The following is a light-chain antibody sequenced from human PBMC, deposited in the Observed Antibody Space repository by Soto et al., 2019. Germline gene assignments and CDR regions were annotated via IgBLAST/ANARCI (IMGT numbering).Light chain of an antibody. CDR1: QSVSSY. CDR2: DAI. J-gene: IGKJ1*01. V-gene: IGKV3-11*01. CDR3: LPRSNLA. Sequence: EIVLTQSPATLSLSPGERATLSCRASQSVSSYLAWYQQKPGQAPSLPIYDAINRATGIPARFSGSGSGTDFPPTISSPDPGDFAVFYGLPRSNLAFGQGTKVEIK.